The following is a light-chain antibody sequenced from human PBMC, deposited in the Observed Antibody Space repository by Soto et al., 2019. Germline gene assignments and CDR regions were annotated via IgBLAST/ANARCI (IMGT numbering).Light chain of an antibody. J-gene: IGKJ5*01. CDR1: QSINSK. Sequence: EIVMTQSPATLSVSPGEIATLSCRASQSINSKLAWYQQKPGQAPRLLIYGASIRATGIPARFSGSGSGTDFTLTIRRLEPEDFAVYYCQQYGSSLITFGQGTRLENK. CDR3: QQYGSSLIT. CDR2: GAS. V-gene: IGKV3-20*01.